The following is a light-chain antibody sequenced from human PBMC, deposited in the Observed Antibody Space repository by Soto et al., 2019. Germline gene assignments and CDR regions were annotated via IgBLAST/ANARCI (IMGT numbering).Light chain of an antibody. J-gene: IGKJ4*01. V-gene: IGKV4-1*01. CDR1: QTVLYSSNNKNY. CDR3: QQYYSTPLT. CDR2: WSS. Sequence: DIVMTQSPDSLAVSLGERATINCRSSQTVLYSSNNKNYLAWYQQKPGQPPKLLIYWSSTRESGVTDRFSGSGSGTDFTLTISSLQAEAVAVYYCQQYYSTPLTFGGGTKVEIK.